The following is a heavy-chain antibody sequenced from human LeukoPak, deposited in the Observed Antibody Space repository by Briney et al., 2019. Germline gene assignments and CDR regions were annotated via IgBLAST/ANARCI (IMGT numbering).Heavy chain of an antibody. CDR2: IWYDGSNK. CDR3: GYGDPGGY. V-gene: IGHV3-33*01. J-gene: IGHJ4*02. CDR1: GFTFSSYG. Sequence: GRSLRLSCAASGFTFSSYGMHWVRQAPGKGLEWVAVIWYDGSNKYYADSVKGRFTISRGNSKNTLYLQMDSLRAEDTAVYYCGYGDPGGYWGQGTLVTVSS. D-gene: IGHD4-17*01.